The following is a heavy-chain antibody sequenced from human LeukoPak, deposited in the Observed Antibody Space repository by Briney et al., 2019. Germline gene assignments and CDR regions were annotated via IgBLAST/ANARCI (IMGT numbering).Heavy chain of an antibody. CDR3: ARRSYCSSTSCLDY. CDR2: INPNSGGT. D-gene: IGHD2-2*01. Sequence: GASVKVSCKASGYTFTGYYMHWVRQAPGQGLEWMGWINPNSGGTNYAQKFQGRVTMTRDTSISTAYMELSRLRSDDTAVYYCARRSYCSSTSCLDYWGQGTLVTVSS. CDR1: GYTFTGYY. J-gene: IGHJ4*02. V-gene: IGHV1-2*02.